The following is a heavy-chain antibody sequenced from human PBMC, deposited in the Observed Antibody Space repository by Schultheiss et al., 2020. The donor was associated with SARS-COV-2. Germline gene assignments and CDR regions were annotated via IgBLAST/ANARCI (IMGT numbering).Heavy chain of an antibody. Sequence: GGSLRLSCAASGFTFSGSAMHWVRQAPGKGLEWVANIKQDGSEKYYVDSVKGRFTISRDNAKNSLYLQMNSLRAGDTAVYYCARSYSNYYYGMDVWGQGTTVTVPS. CDR2: IKQDGSEK. CDR1: GFTFSGSA. J-gene: IGHJ6*02. CDR3: ARSYSNYYYGMDV. D-gene: IGHD4-11*01. V-gene: IGHV3-7*01.